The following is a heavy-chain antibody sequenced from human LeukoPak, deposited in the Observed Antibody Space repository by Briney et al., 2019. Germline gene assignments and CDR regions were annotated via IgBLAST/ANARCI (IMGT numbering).Heavy chain of an antibody. CDR3: AKAIWVAATATWFCFDY. J-gene: IGHJ4*02. CDR2: IIPIFGTA. CDR1: GGTFSSYA. Sequence: GASVKVSCKASGGTFSSYAISWVRQAPGQGLEWMGGIIPIFGTANYAQKFQGRVTITADESTSTAYMELSSLRSEDTAVYYCAKAIWVAATATWFCFDYWGQGTLVTVSS. D-gene: IGHD6-13*01. V-gene: IGHV1-69*13.